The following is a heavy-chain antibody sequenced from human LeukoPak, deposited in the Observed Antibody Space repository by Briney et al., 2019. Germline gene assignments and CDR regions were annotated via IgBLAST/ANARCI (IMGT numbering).Heavy chain of an antibody. Sequence: GASVKVSCKASGYTFTSYGISWVRQAPGQGLEWMGWISAYNGNTNYAQKLQGRVTMTTDTSTSTAYMELRSLRSDDTAVYYCAIFGEQTNYYYYYMDVWGKGTTVTVSS. D-gene: IGHD3-10*01. CDR2: ISAYNGNT. CDR3: AIFGEQTNYYYYYMDV. J-gene: IGHJ6*03. V-gene: IGHV1-18*01. CDR1: GYTFTSYG.